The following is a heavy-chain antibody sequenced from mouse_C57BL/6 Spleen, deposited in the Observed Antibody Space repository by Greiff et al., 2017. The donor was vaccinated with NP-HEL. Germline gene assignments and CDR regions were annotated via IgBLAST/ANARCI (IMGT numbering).Heavy chain of an antibody. Sequence: QVQLKQSGAELVKPGASVKLSCKASGYTFTSYWMHWVKQRPGRGLEWIGRIDPNSGGTKYNEKFKSKATLTVDKPSSTAYMQLSSLTSEDSAVYYCARDNYSNYRFAYWGQGTLVTVSA. V-gene: IGHV1-72*01. CDR1: GYTFTSYW. D-gene: IGHD2-5*01. CDR2: IDPNSGGT. J-gene: IGHJ3*01. CDR3: ARDNYSNYRFAY.